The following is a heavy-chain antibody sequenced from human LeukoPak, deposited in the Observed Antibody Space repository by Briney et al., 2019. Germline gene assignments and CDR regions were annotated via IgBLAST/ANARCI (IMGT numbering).Heavy chain of an antibody. CDR3: AREDSYHFGMDV. CDR2: IFSGGTT. J-gene: IGHJ6*02. V-gene: IGHV3-53*01. Sequence: GGSLRLSCAASGFTFSSSAMSWVRQAPGMGLEWVSVIFSGGTTYYADSVKGRFTISRDSSKNTLNLQMNSLRAEDTAVYYCAREDSYHFGMDVWGQGTTVTVSS. CDR1: GFTFSSSA.